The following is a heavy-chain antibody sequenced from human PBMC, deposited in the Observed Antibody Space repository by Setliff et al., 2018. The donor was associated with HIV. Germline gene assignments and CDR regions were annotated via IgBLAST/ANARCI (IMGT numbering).Heavy chain of an antibody. V-gene: IGHV3-48*01. J-gene: IGHJ6*03. CDR2: ISSSSSTI. D-gene: IGHD3-9*01. CDR3: ARERRYFAPNYMDV. Sequence: GGSLRLSCAGSGFTFSNAWMNWVRQAPGKGLEWVSYISSSSSTIYYADSVKGRFTISRDNAKNSLYLQMNSLRAEDTAVYYCARERRYFAPNYMDVWGKGTTVTVSS. CDR1: GFTFSNAW.